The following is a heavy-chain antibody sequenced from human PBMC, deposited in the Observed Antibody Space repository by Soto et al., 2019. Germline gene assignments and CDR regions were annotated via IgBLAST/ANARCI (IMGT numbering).Heavy chain of an antibody. CDR1: GYTFTSYG. V-gene: IGHV1-18*01. CDR2: ISAYNGNT. J-gene: IGHJ5*02. CDR3: ARGNQAVGTNWFDP. Sequence: ASVKVSCKASGYTFTSYGISWVRQTPGQGLEWMGWISAYNGNTNYAQKLQGRVTMTTDTSTSTAYMELRSLRSDDTAVYYCARGNQAVGTNWFDPWGQGTLVTVSS. D-gene: IGHD1-26*01.